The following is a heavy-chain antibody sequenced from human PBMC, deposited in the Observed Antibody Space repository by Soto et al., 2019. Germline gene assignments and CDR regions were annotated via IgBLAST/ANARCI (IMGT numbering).Heavy chain of an antibody. CDR1: GGSISSSSYY. J-gene: IGHJ5*02. V-gene: IGHV4-39*01. D-gene: IGHD3-10*01. CDR3: ASQYYYGSGSYYPNWFDP. CDR2: IYYSGST. Sequence: KASETLSLTCTVSGGSISSSSYYWGWIRQPPGKGLEWIGSIYYSGSTYYNPSLKSRVTISVDTSKNQFSLKLSSVTAADTAVYYCASQYYYGSGSYYPNWFDPWGQGTLVTVSS.